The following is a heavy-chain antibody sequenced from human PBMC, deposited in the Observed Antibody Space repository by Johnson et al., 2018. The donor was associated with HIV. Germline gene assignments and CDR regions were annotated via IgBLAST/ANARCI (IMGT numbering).Heavy chain of an antibody. D-gene: IGHD6-6*01. V-gene: IGHV3-33*06. Sequence: QVQLVESGGGVVQPGRSLRLSCAASGFTFSSYGMHWVRQAPGKGLEWVAYISSSGSSRYYADSVKGRFTISRDNSKNTLYLQMNSLRAEDTAVYYCAKDLYRTSPGNAFDIWGQGTMVTVSS. CDR3: AKDLYRTSPGNAFDI. J-gene: IGHJ3*02. CDR1: GFTFSSYG. CDR2: ISSSGSSR.